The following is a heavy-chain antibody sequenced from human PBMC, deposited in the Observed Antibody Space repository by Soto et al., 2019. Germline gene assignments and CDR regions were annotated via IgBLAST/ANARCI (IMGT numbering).Heavy chain of an antibody. J-gene: IGHJ3*02. CDR2: ISSSSSYI. CDR1: GFTFSSYS. Sequence: GGSLRLSCAASGFTFSSYSMNWVRQAPGKGLEWVSSISSSSSYIYYADSVKGRFTISRDNAKNSLYLQMNSLRAEDTAVYYCARETSGYYGFYAFDIWGQGTMVTVS. V-gene: IGHV3-21*01. D-gene: IGHD3-22*01. CDR3: ARETSGYYGFYAFDI.